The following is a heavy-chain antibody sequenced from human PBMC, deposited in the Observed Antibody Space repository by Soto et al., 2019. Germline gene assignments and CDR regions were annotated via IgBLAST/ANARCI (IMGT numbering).Heavy chain of an antibody. V-gene: IGHV4-31*03. CDR1: GGSISSGGYY. CDR3: ARTSGYFCDFWSGYYYFGY. J-gene: IGHJ4*02. D-gene: IGHD3-3*01. Sequence: PSETLSLTCTVSGGSISSGGYYWSWIRQHPGKGLEWIGYIYYSGSTYYNPSLKSRVTISVDTSKNQFSLKLCSVTAADTGVYYCARTSGYFCDFWSGYYYFGYWGQGNLVTVSS. CDR2: IYYSGST.